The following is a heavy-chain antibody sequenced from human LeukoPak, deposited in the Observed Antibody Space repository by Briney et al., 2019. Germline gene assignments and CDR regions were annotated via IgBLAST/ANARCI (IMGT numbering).Heavy chain of an antibody. Sequence: ASVKVSFKASGYTFNSYGISWVRQAPGQGLEWMGWITAYNGNTNYEQNLQGRLSMTTDTSTSTAYMELRSLRSDDTAVYYCARGGATTTIDYWGQGTLVTVSS. CDR1: GYTFNSYG. D-gene: IGHD5-12*01. V-gene: IGHV1-18*01. CDR2: ITAYNGNT. CDR3: ARGGATTTIDY. J-gene: IGHJ4*02.